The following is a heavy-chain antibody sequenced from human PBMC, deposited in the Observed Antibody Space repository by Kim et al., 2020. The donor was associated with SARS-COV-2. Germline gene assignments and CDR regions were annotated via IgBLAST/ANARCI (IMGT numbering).Heavy chain of an antibody. Sequence: GGSLRLSCAASRVTFSSYSMIWVRQAPGKGLEWVSFISSSSTYIYYADSLKGRFTSSRDNAKNSLYLQMNSLRAEDTAIYYCARAGREVVGTSASIWGQGTMVTVSS. D-gene: IGHD3-22*01. CDR3: ARAGREVVGTSASI. V-gene: IGHV3-21*04. CDR2: ISSSSTYI. J-gene: IGHJ3*02. CDR1: RVTFSSYS.